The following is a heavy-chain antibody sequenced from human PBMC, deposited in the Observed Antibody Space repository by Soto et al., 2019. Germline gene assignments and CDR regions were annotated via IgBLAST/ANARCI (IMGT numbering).Heavy chain of an antibody. CDR2: ILVGGHTT. J-gene: IGHJ4*02. CDR3: VARQIPRLPDY. CDR1: TLTVRNYD. Sequence: GRSLRRSWADSTLTVRNYDVSWVRQAPGKGLEWLSVILVGGHTTYSADSARGRFTISRDDARNTLYLQMDRLTVEDTAIYYCVARQIPRLPDYWGQGTLVTVSS. D-gene: IGHD2-21*02. V-gene: IGHV3-23*03.